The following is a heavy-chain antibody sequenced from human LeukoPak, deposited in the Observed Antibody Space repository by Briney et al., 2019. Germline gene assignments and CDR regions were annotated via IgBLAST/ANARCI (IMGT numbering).Heavy chain of an antibody. CDR2: IKEDGAEK. Sequence: GSLRLSCAASGFMFNNYWMNWVRQAPGKGPEWVATIKEDGAEKYYVDSVKGRFTISRDNAKNSLSLQMSSLRAEDTAVYYCATGGSGSSWGQGTLVTVSS. J-gene: IGHJ5*02. CDR1: GFMFNNYW. CDR3: ATGGSGSS. V-gene: IGHV3-7*04. D-gene: IGHD3-10*01.